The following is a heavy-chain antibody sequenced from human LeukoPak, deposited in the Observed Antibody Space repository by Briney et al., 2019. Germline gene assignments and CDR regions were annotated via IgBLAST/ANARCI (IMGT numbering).Heavy chain of an antibody. CDR3: ATGSSRYYYYMDV. Sequence: SETLSLTCTVSGGSIRSNSYYWGWIRQPPGKGLEWIGSIYFSGNTYYNPSLKSRVTISVDTSKNQFSLKLSSVTAADTAVYYCATGSSRYYYYMDVWGKGTTVTVS. J-gene: IGHJ6*03. CDR1: GGSIRSNSYY. V-gene: IGHV4-39*01. CDR2: IYFSGNT. D-gene: IGHD3-10*01.